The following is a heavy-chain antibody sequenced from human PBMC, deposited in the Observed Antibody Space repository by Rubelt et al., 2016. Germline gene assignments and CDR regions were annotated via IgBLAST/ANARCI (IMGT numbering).Heavy chain of an antibody. V-gene: IGHV3-21*01. D-gene: IGHD3-16*01. CDR3: ARGSFWGPTYYFDY. CDR2: ISSSSSYI. Sequence: EVQLVESGGGLVQPGRSLRLSCAASGFTFSDYYMNWVRQAPGKGLEWVSSISSSSSYIYYADSVKGRFTISRENAKNSLYLKMNSLRAEDTAVYYCARGSFWGPTYYFDYWGQGTLVTVSS. CDR1: GFTFSDYY. J-gene: IGHJ4*02.